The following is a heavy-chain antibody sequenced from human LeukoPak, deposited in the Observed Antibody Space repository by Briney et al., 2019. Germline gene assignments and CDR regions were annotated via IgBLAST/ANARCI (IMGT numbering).Heavy chain of an antibody. J-gene: IGHJ4*02. CDR2: IYYSGST. CDR1: GGSISSGDYY. V-gene: IGHV4-30-4*01. CDR3: ASRTLVGAGDDY. D-gene: IGHD1-26*01. Sequence: SETLSLTCTVSGGSISSGDYYWSWIRQPPGKGLEWIGHIYYSGSTYYNPSLKSRVTISVDTSKNQFSLKLSSVTAADTAVYYCASRTLVGAGDDYWGQGTLVTVSS.